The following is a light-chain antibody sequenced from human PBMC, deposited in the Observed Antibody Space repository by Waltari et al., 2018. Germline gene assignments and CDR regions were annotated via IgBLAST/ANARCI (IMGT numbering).Light chain of an antibody. CDR2: EVS. Sequence: MTQTPLSLSVTPGQPASISCRSSQSLLNIDGKTYLYWYVQKPGQPPQLLIHEVSNRFSGVPDRLSGSGSGTDFTLKISRVEAEDVGVYYCMQSTQLPLAFGQGTKVEIK. CDR3: MQSTQLPLA. J-gene: IGKJ1*01. CDR1: QSLLNIDGKTY. V-gene: IGKV2D-29*01.